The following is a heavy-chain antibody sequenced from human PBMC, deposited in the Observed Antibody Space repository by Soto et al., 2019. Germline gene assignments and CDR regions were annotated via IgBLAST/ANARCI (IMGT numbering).Heavy chain of an antibody. CDR1: GFIFSDYY. Sequence: LRLSCAASGFIFSDYYMSWVRQTPGKGLEWVSYISTRSTYTNYADSVKGRFTISRDNTKNSLYLQMDSLRVEDTAVYYCARDLAWKRGKVGRYYYGMDVWGQGTTVTVSS. D-gene: IGHD1-1*01. CDR3: ARDLAWKRGKVGRYYYGMDV. CDR2: ISTRSTYT. V-gene: IGHV3-11*06. J-gene: IGHJ6*02.